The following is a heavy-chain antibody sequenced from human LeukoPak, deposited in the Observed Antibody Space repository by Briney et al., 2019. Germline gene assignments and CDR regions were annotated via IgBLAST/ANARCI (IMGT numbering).Heavy chain of an antibody. Sequence: SETLSLTCGVSGGSITSTNWWSWVRQPPGQGLEWIGEVSLSGLTNYNPSLSSRVIMAPDTSKNHLSLHLTSVTAADTAVYYCSRENGAFSPFGYWGQGYLVTVLS. CDR3: SRENGAFSPFGY. CDR1: GGSITSTNW. D-gene: IGHD2-8*01. CDR2: VSLSGLT. J-gene: IGHJ4*02. V-gene: IGHV4-4*02.